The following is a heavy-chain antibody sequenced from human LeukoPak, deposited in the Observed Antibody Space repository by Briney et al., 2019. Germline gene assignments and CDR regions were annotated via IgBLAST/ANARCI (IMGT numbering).Heavy chain of an antibody. J-gene: IGHJ6*03. CDR2: IIPIFGTA. D-gene: IGHD2-2*01. V-gene: IGHV1-69*13. CDR1: GGTFSSYA. CDR3: ASAAPAAIFYYYYYMDV. Sequence: ASVKVSCKASGGTFSSYAISWVRQAPGQGLEWMGGIIPIFGTANYAQKFQGRVTITADESTSTAYMELSSLRSEDTAVYYCASAAPAAIFYYYYYMDVWGKGTTVTVSS.